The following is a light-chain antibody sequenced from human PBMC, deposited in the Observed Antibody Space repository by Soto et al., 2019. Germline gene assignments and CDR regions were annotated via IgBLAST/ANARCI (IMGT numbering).Light chain of an antibody. Sequence: EIVLTQSPGTLSLSPGERVTLSCRASQNIDNNHLAWYQQKPGQAPRLLIHGTSNRATGIPDRFSGSGSGTDSTLTFSRLEPEDFAVYYCEYYGTSITFGGGTKVDI. J-gene: IGKJ4*01. V-gene: IGKV3-20*01. CDR2: GTS. CDR1: QNIDNNH. CDR3: EYYGTSIT.